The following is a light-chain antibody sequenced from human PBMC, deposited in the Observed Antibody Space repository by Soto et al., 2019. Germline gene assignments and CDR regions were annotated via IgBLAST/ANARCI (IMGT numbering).Light chain of an antibody. CDR2: VAS. CDR3: QQYGTSPIA. CDR1: QNVGGRF. Sequence: EIVLTQTPGTRSLSPGERATLSCRASQNVGGRFLAWYQQKPGQAPRLLINVASTRATGIPDRFSGSGSGTDFTLTISRLEPVDFAVYYCQQYGTSPIAFGQGTRLE. V-gene: IGKV3-20*01. J-gene: IGKJ5*01.